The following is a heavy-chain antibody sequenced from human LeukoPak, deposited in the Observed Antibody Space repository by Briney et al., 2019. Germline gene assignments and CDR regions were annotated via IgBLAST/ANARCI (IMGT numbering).Heavy chain of an antibody. J-gene: IGHJ4*02. CDR1: GFTFSDYY. Sequence: GGSLRLSCAASGFTFSDYYMSWIRQAPGKGLEWVSYISSSGSTIYYADSVKGRFTISRDNAKNSLYLQMNSLRVEDTALYYCARETDSTLFDYWGQGTLVTVSS. V-gene: IGHV3-11*04. CDR2: ISSSGSTI. D-gene: IGHD2-2*01. CDR3: ARETDSTLFDY.